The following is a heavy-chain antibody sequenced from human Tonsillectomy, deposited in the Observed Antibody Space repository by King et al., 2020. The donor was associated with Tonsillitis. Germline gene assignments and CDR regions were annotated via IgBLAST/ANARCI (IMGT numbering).Heavy chain of an antibody. CDR3: VRDLGSSSWYTDDAFDI. V-gene: IGHV4-59*01. Sequence: VQLQESGPGLVKPSETLSLTCTVSGGSISSYYWSWIRQPPGKGLEWIGYIYYSGSTNYNPSLKSRVTISVDTSKNQFSLKLSSVTAADTAVYYCVRDLGSSSWYTDDAFDIWGQGTMVTVSS. J-gene: IGHJ3*02. CDR1: GGSISSYY. D-gene: IGHD6-13*01. CDR2: IYYSGST.